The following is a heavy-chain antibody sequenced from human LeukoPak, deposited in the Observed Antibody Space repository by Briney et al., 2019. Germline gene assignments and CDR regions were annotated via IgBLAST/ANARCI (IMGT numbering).Heavy chain of an antibody. J-gene: IGHJ5*02. D-gene: IGHD4-17*01. Sequence: SETLSLTCALYGGSFSGYYWSWIRQPPGKGLEWIGEINHSGSTNYNPSLKSRVTISVDTSKNQFSLKLSSVTAADTAVYYCARGRIQSTVTTYRLNWFDPWGQGTLVTVSS. V-gene: IGHV4-34*01. CDR3: ARGRIQSTVTTYRLNWFDP. CDR1: GGSFSGYY. CDR2: INHSGST.